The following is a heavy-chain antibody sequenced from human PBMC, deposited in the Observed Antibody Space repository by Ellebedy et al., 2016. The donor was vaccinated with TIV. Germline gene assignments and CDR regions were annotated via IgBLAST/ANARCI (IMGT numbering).Heavy chain of an antibody. D-gene: IGHD6-13*01. Sequence: GGSLRLSXAASGFTVSTNFMSWVRQAPGKGLEWVSIIYSGGSTFYADSVTGRFAISRDNSKNTLSLQMNSLTAEDTAVYFCARVAAVGYYYYFIDVWGKGTSVTVSS. CDR3: ARVAAVGYYYYFIDV. CDR1: GFTVSTNF. J-gene: IGHJ6*03. V-gene: IGHV3-53*01. CDR2: IYSGGST.